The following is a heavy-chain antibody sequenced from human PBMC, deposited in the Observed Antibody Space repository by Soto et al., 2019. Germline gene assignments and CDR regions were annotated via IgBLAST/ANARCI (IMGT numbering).Heavy chain of an antibody. D-gene: IGHD4-17*01. CDR3: VKGATVRYYYYYYMDV. V-gene: IGHV3-66*01. CDR1: GFTVSSNY. CDR2: IYSGGST. J-gene: IGHJ6*03. Sequence: GGSLRLSCAASGFTVSSNYMSWVHQAPGKGLEWVSVIYSGGSTYYADSVKGRFTISRDNSKNTLYLQMNSLRAEDTAVYYCVKGATVRYYYYYYMDVWGKGTTVTVSS.